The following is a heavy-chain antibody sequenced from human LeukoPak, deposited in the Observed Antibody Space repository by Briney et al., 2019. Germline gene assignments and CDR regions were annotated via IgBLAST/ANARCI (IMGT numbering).Heavy chain of an antibody. CDR1: GFTFSSYS. D-gene: IGHD2-2*02. J-gene: IGHJ5*02. CDR2: ITSSSSYI. Sequence: KPGGSLRLSCAASGFTFSSYSTNWVRQAPGKGLEWVSSITSSSSYIYYADSVKGRFTISRDNAKNSLYLQMNSLRAEDTAIYYCAREPSLPAAITAPGAFDPWGQGTLVTVSS. CDR3: AREPSLPAAITAPGAFDP. V-gene: IGHV3-21*01.